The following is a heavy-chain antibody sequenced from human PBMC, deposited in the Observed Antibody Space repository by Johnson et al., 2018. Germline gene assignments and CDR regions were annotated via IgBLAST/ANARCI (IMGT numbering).Heavy chain of an antibody. D-gene: IGHD2-2*01. Sequence: EVQLLESGGGLVQPGGSLKLSCVASGISFSGSAMHWVRQASGKGLEWVGRIRSKANRYAKAYAASVRGRFTISTDDSKNTAYLQMNSLKPDDTAMYYCTRSSLVPDYYYGMDVWGQGTTVIVSS. V-gene: IGHV3-73*02. CDR1: GISFSGSA. CDR3: TRSSLVPDYYYGMDV. CDR2: IRSKANRYAK. J-gene: IGHJ6*02.